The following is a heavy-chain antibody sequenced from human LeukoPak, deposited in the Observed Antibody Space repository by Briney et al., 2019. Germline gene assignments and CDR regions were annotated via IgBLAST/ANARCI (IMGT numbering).Heavy chain of an antibody. CDR3: ARDRVTNSYDYYGLDV. D-gene: IGHD3-10*01. J-gene: IGHJ6*02. CDR1: GFPFSNYW. CDR2: INQGGSGK. V-gene: IGHV3-7*03. Sequence: GSLRLSCVASGFPFSNYWMTWVRQAPGKGLEWVANINQGGSGKYYVDSVKGRFTISRDNAKNSLYLQINSLRAEDTAVYFCARDRVTNSYDYYGLDVWGQGTTVSVSS.